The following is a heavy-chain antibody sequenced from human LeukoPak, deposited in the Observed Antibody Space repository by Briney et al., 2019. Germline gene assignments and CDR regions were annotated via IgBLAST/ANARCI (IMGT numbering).Heavy chain of an antibody. CDR2: ISSSSSYI. J-gene: IGHJ6*02. CDR1: GFNFASNW. Sequence: PGGSLRLSCAASGFNFASNWMHWVRQAPGKGLEWVSSISSSSSYIYYADSVKGRFTISRDNAKNSLYLQMNSLRAEDTAVYYCARVELLWFGEMNTGMDVWGQGTTVTVSS. D-gene: IGHD3-10*01. CDR3: ARVELLWFGEMNTGMDV. V-gene: IGHV3-21*01.